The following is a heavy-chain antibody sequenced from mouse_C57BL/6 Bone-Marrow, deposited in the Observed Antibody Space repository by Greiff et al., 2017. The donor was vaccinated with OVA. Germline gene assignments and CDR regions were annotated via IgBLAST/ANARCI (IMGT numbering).Heavy chain of an antibody. J-gene: IGHJ1*03. D-gene: IGHD1-1*01. CDR2: ISGGGGNT. Sequence: EVQLVESGGGLVKPGGSLKLSCAASGFTFSSYTMSWVRQTPEKRLEWVATISGGGGNTYYPDSVKGRFTISRDNAKNTLYLQMSSLRSEDTALYYWARRGIYYYGRGYFDVWGTGTTVTVSS. V-gene: IGHV5-9*01. CDR3: ARRGIYYYGRGYFDV. CDR1: GFTFSSYT.